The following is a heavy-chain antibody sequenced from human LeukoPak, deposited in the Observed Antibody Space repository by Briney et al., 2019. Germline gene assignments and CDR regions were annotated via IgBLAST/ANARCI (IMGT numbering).Heavy chain of an antibody. CDR1: GFTFYSYN. D-gene: IGHD6-6*01. CDR2: ISTSSTYI. CDR3: ARAVRPDY. J-gene: IGHJ4*02. Sequence: GRSLRLSCAASGFTFYSYNMNWVRQAPGKGLEWVSSISTSSTYIYYADSVKGRFTISRDNAKNSLYLQMNSLRAEDTAMYYCARAVRPDYWGQGTLVTVSS. V-gene: IGHV3-21*01.